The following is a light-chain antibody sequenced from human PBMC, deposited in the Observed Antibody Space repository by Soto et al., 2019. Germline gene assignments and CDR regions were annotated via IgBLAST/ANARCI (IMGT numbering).Light chain of an antibody. CDR1: SSDIGGYNF. J-gene: IGLJ3*02. CDR2: DVN. Sequence: QSALTQPPSASGSPGQSVTISCTGTSSDIGGYNFVSWFQQHPGKAPKLIIYDVNERPSGVPDRFSGSKSGNTASLIVSGLQAEDEADYYCSSYAGRNKVFGGGTKVTVL. V-gene: IGLV2-8*01. CDR3: SSYAGRNKV.